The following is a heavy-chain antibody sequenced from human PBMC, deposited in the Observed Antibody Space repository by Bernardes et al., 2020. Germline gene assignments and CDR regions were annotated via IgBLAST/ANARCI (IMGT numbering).Heavy chain of an antibody. Sequence: SETLSLTCTVSGGSVSSGSYYWSSIRQPPGTGLEWLGYIYYSGSTNYNPSLKSRVTISVDTSKNQFSLKLSSVTAADTAVYYCARDRLAAAGTYIDYWGQGTLVTVSS. CDR1: GGSVSSGSYY. CDR3: ARDRLAAAGTYIDY. J-gene: IGHJ4*02. CDR2: IYYSGST. D-gene: IGHD6-13*01. V-gene: IGHV4-61*01.